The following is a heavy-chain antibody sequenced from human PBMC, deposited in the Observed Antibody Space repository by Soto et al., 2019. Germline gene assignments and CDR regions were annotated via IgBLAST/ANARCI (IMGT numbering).Heavy chain of an antibody. CDR3: ATLSTPPRGY. Sequence: EVQLVESGGGLVKPGGSLRLSCAASGLIFSNAWMSWVRQAPGKGLEWVGRIKSKTDGGTTDYAAPVKGRFSISRDDSKNTLYLQMSSLRTEDTAVYFCATLSTPPRGYWGQGTLVTVSS. CDR1: GLIFSNAW. V-gene: IGHV3-15*01. CDR2: IKSKTDGGTT. D-gene: IGHD2-15*01. J-gene: IGHJ4*02.